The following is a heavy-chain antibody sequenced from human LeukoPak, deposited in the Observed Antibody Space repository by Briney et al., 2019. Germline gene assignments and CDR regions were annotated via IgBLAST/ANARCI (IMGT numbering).Heavy chain of an antibody. Sequence: GASVKVSCKASGYTFTTRALHWVRQAPGHSLEWMGWIHPGTGQTRYSEGLRGRVTITRDKSANIGYMELTSLTFEDTAIYYCAKGSGPLVWKPFDIWGQGTLLTVSS. CDR2: IHPGTGQT. D-gene: IGHD6-19*01. CDR3: AKGSGPLVWKPFDI. CDR1: GYTFTTRA. V-gene: IGHV1-3*01. J-gene: IGHJ3*02.